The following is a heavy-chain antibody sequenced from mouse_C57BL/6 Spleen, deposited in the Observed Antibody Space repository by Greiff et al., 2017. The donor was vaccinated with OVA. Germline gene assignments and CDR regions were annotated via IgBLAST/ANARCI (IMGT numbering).Heavy chain of an antibody. D-gene: IGHD2-4*01. Sequence: QVQLQQSGAELARPGASVKLSCKASGYTFTSYGISWVKQRTGQGLEWIGEIYPRSGNTYYNEKFKGKATLTADKSSSTAYMELRSLTSEDSAVYFCARRGAYDYPFAYWGQGTLVTVSA. J-gene: IGHJ3*01. CDR2: IYPRSGNT. CDR3: ARRGAYDYPFAY. CDR1: GYTFTSYG. V-gene: IGHV1-81*01.